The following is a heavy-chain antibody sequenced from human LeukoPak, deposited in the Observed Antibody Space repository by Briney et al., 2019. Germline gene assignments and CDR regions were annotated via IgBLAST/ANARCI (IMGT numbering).Heavy chain of an antibody. D-gene: IGHD1-26*01. CDR3: TRLSGNYYYYMDV. Sequence: GGSLRLSCAASGFTFSGSAMHCVRQASGKWLEWVGRIRSKANSYATASAASVKGRFTISRDDSKNTAYLQMNSLKTEDTAVYYCTRLSGNYYYYMDVWGKGTTVTVSS. CDR2: IRSKANSYAT. J-gene: IGHJ6*03. CDR1: GFTFSGSA. V-gene: IGHV3-73*01.